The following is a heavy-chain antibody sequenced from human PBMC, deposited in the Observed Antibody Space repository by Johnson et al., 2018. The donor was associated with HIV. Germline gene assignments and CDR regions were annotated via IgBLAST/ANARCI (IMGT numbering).Heavy chain of an antibody. J-gene: IGHJ3*02. D-gene: IGHD3-16*02. V-gene: IGHV3-72*01. CDR3: TTAIVIDAFDI. Sequence: VQLVESGGGLVQPGGSLRLSCAASGFTFSSYWMSWVRQAPGKGLEWVGRTRNKANSYTTDYAASVKGRFTISRDDSKNSLYLQMNSLKTEDTAVYYCTTAIVIDAFDIWGQGTMVTVSS. CDR2: TRNKANSYTT. CDR1: GFTFSSYW.